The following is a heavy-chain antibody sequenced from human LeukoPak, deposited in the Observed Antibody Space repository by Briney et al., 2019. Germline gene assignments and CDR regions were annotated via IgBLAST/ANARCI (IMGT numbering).Heavy chain of an antibody. D-gene: IGHD3-10*01. V-gene: IGHV4-30-2*01. CDR2: IYHSGST. J-gene: IGHJ6*03. Sequence: SETLSLTCTVSGGSISSGGYYWSWIRQPPGKGLEWIGYIYHSGSTYYNPSLKSRVTISVDRSKNQFSLKLSSVTAADTAVYYCARDRDGPLYYYYYMDVWGKGTTVTVSS. CDR1: GGSISSGGYY. CDR3: ARDRDGPLYYYYYMDV.